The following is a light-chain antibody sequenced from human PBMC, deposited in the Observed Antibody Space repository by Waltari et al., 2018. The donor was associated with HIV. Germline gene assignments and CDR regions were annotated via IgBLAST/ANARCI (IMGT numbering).Light chain of an antibody. Sequence: QSALTQPASVSGSPGPAITLSCTGRRRDVGTYDYISWYQQHPGTAPKLIISDVTERPSGISNRFSGSKSGTTASLTISGLQAEDEAEYFCCSFAGSNFVFGSGTKVTVL. CDR2: DVT. CDR1: RRDVGTYDY. J-gene: IGLJ1*01. V-gene: IGLV2-23*02. CDR3: CSFAGSNFV.